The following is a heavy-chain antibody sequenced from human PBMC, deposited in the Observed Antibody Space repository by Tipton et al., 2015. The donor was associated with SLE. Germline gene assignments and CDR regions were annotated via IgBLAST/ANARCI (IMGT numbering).Heavy chain of an antibody. CDR1: GFSISSGYY. Sequence: TLSLTCAVSGFSISSGYYWGWIRQPPGKGLEWIGSIYHSGSTYYNPSLKSRVAIDIDASKNQFSVRLTSVTAADTAIYYCARSKDGAADYWGRGTLVTVSS. J-gene: IGHJ4*02. CDR2: IYHSGST. CDR3: ARSKDGAADY. V-gene: IGHV4-38-2*01. D-gene: IGHD6-13*01.